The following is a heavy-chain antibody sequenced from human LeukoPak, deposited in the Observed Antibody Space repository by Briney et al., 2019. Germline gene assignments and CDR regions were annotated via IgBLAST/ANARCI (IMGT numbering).Heavy chain of an antibody. CDR1: GFALTGYS. J-gene: IGHJ4*02. Sequence: GGSLRLSSAPSGFALTGYSMGSVSPAPGKRLEWGSCISIGMGYLYHADSVQGRFTISRDNAKNSLFLQMNSLRTEDTPVYYCARHRDGISTGLHRHFDYWGQGTLVTVSS. CDR3: ARHRDGISTGLHRHFDY. V-gene: IGHV3-21*01. CDR2: ISIGMGYL. D-gene: IGHD3-9*01.